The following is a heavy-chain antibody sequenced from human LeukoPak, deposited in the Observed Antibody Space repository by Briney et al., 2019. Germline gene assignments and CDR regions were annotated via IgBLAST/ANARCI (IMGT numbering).Heavy chain of an antibody. CDR2: IYYSGST. D-gene: IGHD3-10*01. CDR1: GGSISSYY. J-gene: IGHJ4*02. CDR3: ARGGGPLWFGESLPFDY. Sequence: SDTLSLTCTVSGGSISSYYWSWIRQPPGKGLEWIGYIYYSGSTNYNPSLKSRVTISVDTSKNQFSLKLSSVTAADTAVYYCARGGGPLWFGESLPFDYWGQGTLVTVSS. V-gene: IGHV4-59*07.